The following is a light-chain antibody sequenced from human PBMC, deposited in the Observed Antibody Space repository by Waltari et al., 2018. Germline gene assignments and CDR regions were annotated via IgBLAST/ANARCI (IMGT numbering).Light chain of an antibody. V-gene: IGLV7-46*01. CDR2: YAS. CDR1: TAVVTSGHF. J-gene: IGLJ2*01. CDR3: LLSFSGADVV. Sequence: QAVVTQEPSLTVSPGGTVPLTCGPHTAVVTSGHFPSWFQQKPGQAPVPLIYYASNRHSWTPARFSGSLLGGKAALTLSGAQPEDEADYYCLLSFSGADVVFGGGTKLTVL.